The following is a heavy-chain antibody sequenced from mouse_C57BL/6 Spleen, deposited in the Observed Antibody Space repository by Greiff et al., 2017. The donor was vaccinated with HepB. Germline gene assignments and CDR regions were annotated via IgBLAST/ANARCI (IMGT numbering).Heavy chain of an antibody. Sequence: EVQRVESEGGLVQPGSSMKLSCTASGFTFSDYYMAWVRQVPEKGLEWVANINYDGSSTYYLDSLKSRFIISRDNAKNILYLQMSSLKSEDTATYYCARDSYYYGSTGFAYWGQGTLVTVSA. J-gene: IGHJ3*01. CDR3: ARDSYYYGSTGFAY. CDR1: GFTFSDYY. D-gene: IGHD1-1*01. V-gene: IGHV5-16*01. CDR2: INYDGSST.